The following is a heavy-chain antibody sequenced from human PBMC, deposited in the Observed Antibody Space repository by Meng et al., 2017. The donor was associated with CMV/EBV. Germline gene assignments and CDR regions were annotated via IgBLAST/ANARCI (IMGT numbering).Heavy chain of an antibody. CDR1: GGSISSYY. CDR3: ARAYSGYGELDY. J-gene: IGHJ4*02. V-gene: IGHV4-59*01. CDR2: IYYSGST. Sequence: GSLRLSCTVSGGSISSYYWSWIRQPPGKGLEWIGYIYYSGSTNYNPSLKSRVTISVDTSKNQFSLKLSPVTAADTAVYYCARAYSGYGELDYWGQGTLVTVSS. D-gene: IGHD5-12*01.